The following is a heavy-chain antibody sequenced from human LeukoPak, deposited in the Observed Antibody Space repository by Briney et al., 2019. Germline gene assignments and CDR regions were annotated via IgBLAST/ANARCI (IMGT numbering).Heavy chain of an antibody. Sequence: SETLSLTCTVSGGSISSYYWSWIRQPPGKGLEWIGYIYYSGCTNYNPSLKSRVTISVDTSKNQFSLKLSSVTAADTAVYYCARASISSPNTAMVDFDYWGQGTLVTVSP. D-gene: IGHD5-18*01. V-gene: IGHV4-59*01. CDR2: IYYSGCT. CDR3: ARASISSPNTAMVDFDY. CDR1: GGSISSYY. J-gene: IGHJ4*02.